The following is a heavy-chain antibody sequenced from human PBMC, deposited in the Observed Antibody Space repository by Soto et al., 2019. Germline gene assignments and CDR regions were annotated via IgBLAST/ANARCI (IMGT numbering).Heavy chain of an antibody. Sequence: GGSLRLSCAASGFTFSSYAMSWVRQAPGKGLEWVSAVSGSGGSTYYADSVKGRFTISRDNSKNTLYLQMNSLRAEDTAVYYCAKDSSTAMVLLNGYWGQGTLVTVSS. J-gene: IGHJ4*02. CDR3: AKDSSTAMVLLNGY. D-gene: IGHD5-18*01. CDR2: VSGSGGST. CDR1: GFTFSSYA. V-gene: IGHV3-23*01.